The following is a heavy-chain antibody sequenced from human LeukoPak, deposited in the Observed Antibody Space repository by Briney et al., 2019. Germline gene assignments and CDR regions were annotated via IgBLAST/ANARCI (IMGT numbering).Heavy chain of an antibody. J-gene: IGHJ4*02. CDR3: ARDTEGVRGVIIPFDY. V-gene: IGHV1-46*01. Sequence: ASVKVSCKASGYTFTSYYMHWVRQAPRQGLEWMGIINPSGGSTSCAQKFQGRVTMTRDTSTSTVYMELSSLRSEDTAVYYCARDTEGVRGVIIPFDYWGQGTLVTVSS. D-gene: IGHD3-10*01. CDR1: GYTFTSYY. CDR2: INPSGGST.